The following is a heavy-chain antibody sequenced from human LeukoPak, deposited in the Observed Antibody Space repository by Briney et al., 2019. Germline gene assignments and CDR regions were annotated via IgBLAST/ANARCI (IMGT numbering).Heavy chain of an antibody. Sequence: GGSLRLSCAASGFTISSNYMSWVRQAPGKGLEWISVIYTGGSTSYADSVKGRFTISRDSSTNTLFLQMNSLSAEDTAVYYCARASTLRTGDAHWGQGTLVTVSS. CDR3: ARASTLRTGDAH. CDR1: GFTISSNY. CDR2: IYTGGST. J-gene: IGHJ4*02. D-gene: IGHD7-27*01. V-gene: IGHV3-66*01.